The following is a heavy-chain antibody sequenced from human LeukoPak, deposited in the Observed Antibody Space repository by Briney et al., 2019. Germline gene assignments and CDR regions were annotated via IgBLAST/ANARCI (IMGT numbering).Heavy chain of an antibody. CDR1: GYTFTSYA. D-gene: IGHD3-9*01. Sequence: ASVKVSCKASGYTFTSYAMHWGRQAPGQRLEWMGWINAGNGNTKYSQELQGRVTMTTDTSTSTAYMELRSLRSDDTAVYYCARAAVTGSNYWGQGTLVTVSS. J-gene: IGHJ4*02. V-gene: IGHV1-3*01. CDR3: ARAAVTGSNY. CDR2: INAGNGNT.